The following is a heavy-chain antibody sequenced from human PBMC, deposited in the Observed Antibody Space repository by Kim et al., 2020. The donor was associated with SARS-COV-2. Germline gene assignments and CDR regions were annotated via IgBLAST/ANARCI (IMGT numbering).Heavy chain of an antibody. CDR2: INPSGGST. J-gene: IGHJ4*02. V-gene: IGHV1-46*01. CDR3: AREQSGKGYGGNGHYFDY. Sequence: ASVKVSCKASGYTFTSYYMHWVRQAPGQGLEWMGIINPSGGSTSYAQKFQGRVTMTRDTSTSTVYMELSSLRSEDTAVYYCAREQSGKGYGGNGHYFDYWGQGTLVTVSS. CDR1: GYTFTSYY. D-gene: IGHD4-17*01.